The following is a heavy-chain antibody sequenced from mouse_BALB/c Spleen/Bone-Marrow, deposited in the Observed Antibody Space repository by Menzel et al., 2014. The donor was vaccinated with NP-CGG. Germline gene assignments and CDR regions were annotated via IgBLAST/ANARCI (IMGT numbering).Heavy chain of an antibody. V-gene: IGHV1-54*01. CDR2: INPGSGGT. Sequence: QVQLQQSGAELVRPGTSVKVSCKASGYAFTNYLIEWVKQRPGQGLEWIGVINPGSGGTNYNEKFKGKATLTADKSSSTAYMQLSSLTSDDSAVYCCARDGDYDEGEAMDYWGQGTSVTVSA. D-gene: IGHD2-4*01. CDR3: ARDGDYDEGEAMDY. J-gene: IGHJ4*01. CDR1: GYAFTNYL.